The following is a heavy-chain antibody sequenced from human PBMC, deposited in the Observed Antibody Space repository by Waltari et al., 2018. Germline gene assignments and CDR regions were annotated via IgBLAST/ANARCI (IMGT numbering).Heavy chain of an antibody. CDR3: AAALGGGISASRPFHF. J-gene: IGHJ3*01. D-gene: IGHD3-10*01. CDR1: GDTFTANY. CDR2: LDPEDGQA. Sequence: VPLVQSGAEVKKPGTPVKISCKVSGDTFTANYIHWIQQAPGKGLQWMGLLDPEDGQAVYAEKFQGRVTMTADTSIHTAYMELTSLTSEDTAFYYCAAALGGGISASRPFHFWGQGTMITVSS. V-gene: IGHV1-69-2*01.